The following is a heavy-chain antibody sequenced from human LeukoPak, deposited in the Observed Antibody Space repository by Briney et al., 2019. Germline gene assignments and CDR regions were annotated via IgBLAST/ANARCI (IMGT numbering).Heavy chain of an antibody. V-gene: IGHV3-23*01. CDR3: AKATGTLGN. J-gene: IGHJ4*02. CDR1: EFSVGSNY. D-gene: IGHD1-1*01. Sequence: GGSLRLSCAASEFSVGSNYMTWVRQAPGKGLEWVSTISNSDGSTYYADSVKGRFTISRDNPKNTLYLQMNSLAAEDTAMYYCAKATGTLGNWGQGTLVTVSS. CDR2: ISNSDGST.